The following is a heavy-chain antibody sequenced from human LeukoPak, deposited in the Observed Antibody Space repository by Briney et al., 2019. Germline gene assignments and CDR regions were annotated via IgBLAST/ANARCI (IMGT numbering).Heavy chain of an antibody. CDR1: GGSISSGGYS. D-gene: IGHD1-26*01. Sequence: SETLSLTCAVSGGSISSGGYSWSWIRQSPGKGLEWIGYIYHNGSTYYNASLQSRVTISIDTSKNQFSLRLSSVTAADTAMYYCARGQRRRELLRSYNWFDPWGQGTLVTVSS. CDR3: ARGQRRRELLRSYNWFDP. CDR2: IYHNGST. J-gene: IGHJ5*02. V-gene: IGHV4-30-4*07.